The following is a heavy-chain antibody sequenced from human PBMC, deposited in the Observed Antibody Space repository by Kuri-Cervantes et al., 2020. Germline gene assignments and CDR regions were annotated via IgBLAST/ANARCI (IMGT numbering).Heavy chain of an antibody. CDR2: ISYDGSNK. CDR1: GFTLSSYG. V-gene: IGHV3-30*18. CDR3: AKDMVTGDY. Sequence: GGSLRLSCAASGFTLSSYGMHWVRQAPGKGLEWVAVISYDGSNKYYADSVKGRFTISRYNSKNTLYLQMNSLRAEDTAVYYCAKDMVTGDYWGQGTLVTVSS. D-gene: IGHD2-21*02. J-gene: IGHJ4*02.